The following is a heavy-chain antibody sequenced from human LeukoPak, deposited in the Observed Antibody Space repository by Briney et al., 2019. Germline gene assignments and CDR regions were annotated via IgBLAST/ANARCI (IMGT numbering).Heavy chain of an antibody. CDR3: ASSHDSSGYYPARY. J-gene: IGHJ4*02. Sequence: ASVKVSCKASGYIFTSSYIHWVRQAPGQGLEWMGWISAYNGNTNYAQKLQGRVTMTTDTSTSTAYMELRSLRSDDTAVYYCASSHDSSGYYPARYWGQGTLVTVSS. V-gene: IGHV1-18*04. D-gene: IGHD3-22*01. CDR1: GYIFTSSY. CDR2: ISAYNGNT.